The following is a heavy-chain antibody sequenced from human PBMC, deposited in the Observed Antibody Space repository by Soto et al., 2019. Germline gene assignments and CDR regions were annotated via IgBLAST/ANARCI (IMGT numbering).Heavy chain of an antibody. CDR1: GFAISRGYY. Sequence: SETLSLTCSVSGFAISRGYYWSWVRQPPGKGLEWIGSIYPSVSSYHNPSLATRLGLSIDASKNQFILNLTSVTAADTALYFCAREKVGTTFFDTWGQGIQVTVSS. D-gene: IGHD2-21*02. J-gene: IGHJ4*02. CDR2: IYPSVSS. V-gene: IGHV4-38-2*02. CDR3: AREKVGTTFFDT.